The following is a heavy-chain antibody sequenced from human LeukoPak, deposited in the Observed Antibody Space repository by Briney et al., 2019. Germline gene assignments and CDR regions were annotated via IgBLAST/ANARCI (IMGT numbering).Heavy chain of an antibody. V-gene: IGHV4-34*01. D-gene: IGHD6-13*01. CDR2: INHIGST. J-gene: IGHJ4*02. CDR1: GGSFSGYY. CDR3: ARGGQVAAASPFDY. Sequence: SETLSRTCAVYGGSFSGYYWSWIRQPPGKGLEWIGEINHIGSTNYNPSLKSRVTISVDTSKNQFSLKLSSVTAADTAVYYCARGGQVAAASPFDYWGQGTLVTVSS.